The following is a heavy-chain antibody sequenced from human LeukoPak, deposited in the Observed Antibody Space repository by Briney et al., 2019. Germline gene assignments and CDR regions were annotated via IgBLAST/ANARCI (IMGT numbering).Heavy chain of an antibody. J-gene: IGHJ4*02. CDR2: ISSSSRTI. D-gene: IGHD3-10*01. V-gene: IGHV3-48*04. CDR1: GFTFSNYN. CDR3: ARDPGGDY. Sequence: PGGSLRLSCAASGFTFSNYNMNWVRQAPGKGLEWVSYISSSSRTIYYADSVKGRFTISRDNAKNSLYLQMNSLRAEDTAVYYCARDPGGDYWGQGTLVTVSS.